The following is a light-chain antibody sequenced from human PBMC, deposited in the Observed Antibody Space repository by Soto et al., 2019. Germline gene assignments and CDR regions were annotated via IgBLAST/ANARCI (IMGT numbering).Light chain of an antibody. V-gene: IGKV3-11*01. Sequence: EVIWTQFPATLSMAPGESAIHACSASVNIKTSLSWYQHRPCQPPRLLIYDASNRATVIPPTFGGGGSATAFTLTISGLVPEDFAVYYCQQRASWPPFTFCGGAKV. CDR2: DAS. CDR3: QQRASWPPFT. CDR1: VNIKTS. J-gene: IGKJ4*01.